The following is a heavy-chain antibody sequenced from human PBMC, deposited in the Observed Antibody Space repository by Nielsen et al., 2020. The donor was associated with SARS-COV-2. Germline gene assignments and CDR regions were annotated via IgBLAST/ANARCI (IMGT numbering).Heavy chain of an antibody. CDR3: VRSTDYYDSGGSYHNGDYFDF. Sequence: ASVKVSCKASADTFTSYDINWLRQATGQRLEWMGRMSPSSGKTDYAQKFQGRVRMTRNTSINTAYMELSSLRSDDTAVYYCVRSTDYYDSGGSYHNGDYFDFWGQGTLVTVSS. D-gene: IGHD3-22*01. V-gene: IGHV1-8*01. CDR1: ADTFTSYD. J-gene: IGHJ4*02. CDR2: MSPSSGKT.